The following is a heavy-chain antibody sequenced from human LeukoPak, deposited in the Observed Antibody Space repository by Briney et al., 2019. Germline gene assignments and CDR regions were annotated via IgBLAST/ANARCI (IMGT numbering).Heavy chain of an antibody. CDR3: ARVTPRFWSGYSDAFDI. CDR1: GGSISSGDYY. J-gene: IGHJ3*02. Sequence: SETLSLTCTVSGGSISSGDYYWSWIRQPPGKGLEWIGYIYYSGSTYYNPFLKSRVTISVDTSKNQFSLKLSSVTAADTAVYYCARVTPRFWSGYSDAFDIWGQGTMVTVSS. D-gene: IGHD3-3*01. CDR2: IYYSGST. V-gene: IGHV4-30-4*08.